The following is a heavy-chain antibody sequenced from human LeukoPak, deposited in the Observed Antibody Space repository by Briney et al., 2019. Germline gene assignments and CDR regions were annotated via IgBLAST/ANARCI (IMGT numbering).Heavy chain of an antibody. CDR1: GFTFTSYA. CDR3: AKDRGYSYGDADY. Sequence: GGSLRLSCAASGFTFTSYAMSWVRQAPGKGLEWVSSISGSGGSPYYADSVKGRFTISRDNSKNTLYLQMNSLRAEDTAVYYCAKDRGYSYGDADYWGQGTLVTVSS. D-gene: IGHD5-18*01. CDR2: ISGSGGSP. J-gene: IGHJ4*02. V-gene: IGHV3-23*01.